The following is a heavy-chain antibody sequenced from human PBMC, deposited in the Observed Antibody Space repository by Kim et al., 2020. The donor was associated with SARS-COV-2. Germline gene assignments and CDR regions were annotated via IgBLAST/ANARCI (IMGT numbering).Heavy chain of an antibody. D-gene: IGHD3-10*01. CDR2: FDPEDGET. J-gene: IGHJ4*02. Sequence: ASVKVSCKVSGYTLTELSMHWVRQAPGKGLEWMGGFDPEDGETIYAQKFQGRVTMTEDTSTDTAYMELSSLRSEDTAVYYCATKADLWFGEPSFDYWGQGTLVTVSS. CDR3: ATKADLWFGEPSFDY. CDR1: GYTLTELS. V-gene: IGHV1-24*01.